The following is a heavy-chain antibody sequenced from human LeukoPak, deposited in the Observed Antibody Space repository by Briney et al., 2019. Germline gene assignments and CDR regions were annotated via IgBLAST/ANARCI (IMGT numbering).Heavy chain of an antibody. V-gene: IGHV4-39*01. J-gene: IGHJ4*02. CDR3: ARWVSTPRGYFDY. CDR1: GGSISSSSSY. D-gene: IGHD5/OR15-5a*01. CDR2: NYYSGNT. Sequence: SETLSLTCTVSGGSISSSSSYWGWIRQPPGKGLEWIGNNYYSGNTYYNPSLKSRVTISVDTSKNQFSLRLSSVTAADTAFYYCARWVSTPRGYFDYWGQGTLVTVSS.